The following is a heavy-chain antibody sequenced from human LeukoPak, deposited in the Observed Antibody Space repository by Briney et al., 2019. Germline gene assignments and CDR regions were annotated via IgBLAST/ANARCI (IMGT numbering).Heavy chain of an antibody. CDR2: IYYSGST. D-gene: IGHD3-3*02. J-gene: IGHJ6*03. CDR1: GGSISPYY. V-gene: IGHV4-59*01. CDR3: ARAFYPGYYSYMAV. Sequence: SETLSLTCTVSGGSISPYYWSWIRQPPGKGLEWIGYIYYSGSTNYNPSLKSRVTISVDTSKNQFSLKLCSVTAADTAVYYCARAFYPGYYSYMAVWGKGTTVTVSS.